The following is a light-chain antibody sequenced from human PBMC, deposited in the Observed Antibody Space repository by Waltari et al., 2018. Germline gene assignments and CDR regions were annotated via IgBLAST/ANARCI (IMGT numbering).Light chain of an antibody. CDR2: DAS. CDR1: QSVSSY. V-gene: IGKV3-11*01. CDR3: QHRRT. Sequence: EIVLTQSPATLYLSPGERATLSCRASQSVSSYLAWYHQKPGQAPRLLIYDASNRATCIPARFSGSGSGTDFTLTISSLEPEDFAVYYCQHRRTFGQGTKVEIK. J-gene: IGKJ1*01.